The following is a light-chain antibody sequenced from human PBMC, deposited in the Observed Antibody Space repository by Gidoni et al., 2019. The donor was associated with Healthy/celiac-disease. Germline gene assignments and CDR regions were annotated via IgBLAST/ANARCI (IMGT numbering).Light chain of an antibody. CDR2: AAS. V-gene: IGKV1-39*01. J-gene: IGKJ4*01. CDR3: QQSYSTPRLT. CDR1: QSISSY. Sequence: DIQMTQSPSSLSASVVDIVTITCRASQSISSYLNWYQQKPGKAPKLLIYAASSLQSGVPSRFSGSGSGTDFTLTISSLQPEEFATYYCQQSYSTPRLTFGGGTKVEIK.